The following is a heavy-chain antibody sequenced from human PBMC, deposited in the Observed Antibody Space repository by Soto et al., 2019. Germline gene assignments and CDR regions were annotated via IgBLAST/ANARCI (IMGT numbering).Heavy chain of an antibody. CDR2: IYHSGST. J-gene: IGHJ5*02. Sequence: SETLSLTCTVSGGSISSPNFYWSWIRQHPGKGLEWIGYIYHSGSTYYNPSLKSRVTISVDRSKNQFSLKLSSVTAADTAVYYCARVPSPWGQGTLVTVSS. CDR1: GGSISSPNFY. CDR3: ARVPSP. V-gene: IGHV4-30-2*01.